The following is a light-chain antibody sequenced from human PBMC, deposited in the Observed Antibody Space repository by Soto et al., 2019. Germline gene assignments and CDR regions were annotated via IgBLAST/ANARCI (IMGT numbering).Light chain of an antibody. V-gene: IGKV1-12*01. CDR3: QQGASFPLA. CDR2: AAS. J-gene: IGKJ4*01. CDR1: EYIGTW. Sequence: DIQMTQSPSSVSASVGDTVTITCRASEYIGTWLAWYQQKPGKAPNLLISAASSLQSGVPTRFSGSGSATDFTLTISSLQPEDFATYFCQQGASFPLAFGGGTKVEIK.